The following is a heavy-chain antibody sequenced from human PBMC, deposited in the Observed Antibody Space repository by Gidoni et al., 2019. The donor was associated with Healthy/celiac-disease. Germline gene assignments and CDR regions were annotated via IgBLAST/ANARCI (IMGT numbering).Heavy chain of an antibody. Sequence: QVQLQESGPGPVKPSGTLSLTSAVSAGPITSSNWWSWVRPPPGKGLEWIGEIYHSGSTNYHQSLKSRVTISVDKSKNQCSLKLSSVPAADTAVYYCARGRAGSWELPTYYFDYWGQGTLVTVSS. CDR2: IYHSGST. V-gene: IGHV4-4*02. J-gene: IGHJ4*02. CDR1: AGPITSSNW. D-gene: IGHD1-26*01. CDR3: ARGRAGSWELPTYYFDY.